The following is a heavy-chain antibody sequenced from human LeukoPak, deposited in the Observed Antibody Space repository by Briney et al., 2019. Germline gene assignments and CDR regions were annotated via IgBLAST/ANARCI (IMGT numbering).Heavy chain of an antibody. D-gene: IGHD1-14*01. J-gene: IGHJ4*02. CDR2: INQDGNER. CDR1: TFTLSSYT. Sequence: GGSLRLSCAASTFTLSSYTMNWVRQAPGKGLEWVASINQDGNERTYVDSVKGRFTISRDNAKNSLFLQMNSLRVEDTAIYFCARDATPPGLIFDSWGQGTLVTVSS. CDR3: ARDATPPGLIFDS. V-gene: IGHV3-7*05.